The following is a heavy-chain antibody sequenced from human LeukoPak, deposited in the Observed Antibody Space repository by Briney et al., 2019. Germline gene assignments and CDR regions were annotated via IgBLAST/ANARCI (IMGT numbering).Heavy chain of an antibody. Sequence: SETLSLTCAVYGGSFSGYYWSWICQPPGKGLEWIGEINHSGSTNYNPSPKSRVTISVDTSKNQFSLKLSSVTAADTAVYYCARNLGCSSTSCYTGWFDPWGQGTLVTVSS. V-gene: IGHV4-34*01. CDR3: ARNLGCSSTSCYTGWFDP. CDR1: GGSFSGYY. CDR2: INHSGST. J-gene: IGHJ5*02. D-gene: IGHD2-2*02.